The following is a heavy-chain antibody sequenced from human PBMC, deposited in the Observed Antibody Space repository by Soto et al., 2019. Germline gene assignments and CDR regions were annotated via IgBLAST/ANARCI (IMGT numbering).Heavy chain of an antibody. CDR2: ISYDGSNK. CDR3: AKDRLDY. CDR1: GFTFSSYG. J-gene: IGHJ4*02. V-gene: IGHV3-30*18. Sequence: QVQLVESGGGVVQPGRSLRLSCAASGFTFSSYGMHWVRQAPGKGLEWVAVISYDGSNKYYADSVMGRFTISRDNSKNTLYLQMNSLRAEDTAVYYCAKDRLDYWGQGTLVTVSS.